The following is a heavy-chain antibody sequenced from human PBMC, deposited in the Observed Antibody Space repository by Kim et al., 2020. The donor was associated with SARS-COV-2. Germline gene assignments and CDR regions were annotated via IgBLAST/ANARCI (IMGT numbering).Heavy chain of an antibody. CDR3: ARVRYSSSWSIDY. Sequence: SETLSLTCTVSGGSISSSSYYWGWIRQPPGKGLEWIGSIYYSGSTYYNPSLKSRVTISVDTSKNQFSLKLSSVTAADTAVYYCARVRYSSSWSIDYWGQGTLVTVSS. D-gene: IGHD6-13*01. CDR2: IYYSGST. V-gene: IGHV4-39*07. J-gene: IGHJ4*02. CDR1: GGSISSSSYY.